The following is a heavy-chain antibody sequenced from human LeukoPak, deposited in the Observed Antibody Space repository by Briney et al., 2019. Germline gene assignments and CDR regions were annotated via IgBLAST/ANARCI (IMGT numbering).Heavy chain of an antibody. V-gene: IGHV4-59*08. CDR2: IYYTGT. CDR3: ARLKYCSGGSCSRGGPRFDY. Sequence: PSETLSLTCTVSGASISSYYWSWIRQPPGKRLEWIGYIYYTGTSYNPSLKSRVTISVDTSKNQFSLKLSSVTAADTAVYYCARLKYCSGGSCSRGGPRFDYWGQGTLVTVSS. CDR1: GASISSYY. D-gene: IGHD2-15*01. J-gene: IGHJ4*02.